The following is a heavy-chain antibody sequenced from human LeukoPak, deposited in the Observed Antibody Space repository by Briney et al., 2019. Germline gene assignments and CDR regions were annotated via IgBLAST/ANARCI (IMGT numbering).Heavy chain of an antibody. Sequence: SETQSLTCTVSGASITNYYWSWIRQPPGKGLEWIGYIYYIGSTNYNPSLKSRVTFSVDTSKNQFSLKLSSVTAADTAVYYCARDQTMVTSWYSDLWGRGTLVTVSS. V-gene: IGHV4-59*01. CDR2: IYYIGST. CDR3: ARDQTMVTSWYSDL. D-gene: IGHD4-17*01. J-gene: IGHJ2*01. CDR1: GASITNYY.